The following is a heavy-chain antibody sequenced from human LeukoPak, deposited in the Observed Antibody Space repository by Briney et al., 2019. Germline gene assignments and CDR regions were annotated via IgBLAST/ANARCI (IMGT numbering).Heavy chain of an antibody. CDR3: ARVSAAAAGAFDY. Sequence: ASVKVSCKASGGTFSSYAISWVRQAPGQGLEWMGGIIPIFGTANYAQKFHGRVTITADKSQSTAYMELSSLSSEDTAVYYCARVSAAAAGAFDYWGQGNLVTVSS. V-gene: IGHV1-69*06. J-gene: IGHJ4*02. CDR2: IIPIFGTA. CDR1: GGTFSSYA. D-gene: IGHD6-13*01.